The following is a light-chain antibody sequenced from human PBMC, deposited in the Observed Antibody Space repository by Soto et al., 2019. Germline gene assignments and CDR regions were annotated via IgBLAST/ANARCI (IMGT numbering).Light chain of an antibody. CDR3: QQYNTWPFT. V-gene: IGKV3-15*01. Sequence: EKVVTQSPDTLSVSPVEGATLSCRASQSVRSDLAWFQQRPGQAPRLLIYGASARATGVPARFSGRGSGTEFTLSISSLQSEDSAVYYCQQYNTWPFTFGQGTKLEIK. J-gene: IGKJ2*01. CDR2: GAS. CDR1: QSVRSD.